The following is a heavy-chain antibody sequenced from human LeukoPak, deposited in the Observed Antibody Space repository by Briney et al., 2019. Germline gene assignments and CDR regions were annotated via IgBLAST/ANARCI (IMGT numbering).Heavy chain of an antibody. CDR2: ISYDGSNK. D-gene: IGHD3-22*01. J-gene: IGHJ3*02. Sequence: GGSLRLSCAASGFTFSSYGMHWVRQAPGKGLEWVAVISYDGSNKYYADSVKGRFTISRDNSKNTLYLQMNSLRAEDTAVYYCARDPGQRNYDSRAFDIWGQGTMVTVSS. CDR3: ARDPGQRNYDSRAFDI. CDR1: GFTFSSYG. V-gene: IGHV3-30*03.